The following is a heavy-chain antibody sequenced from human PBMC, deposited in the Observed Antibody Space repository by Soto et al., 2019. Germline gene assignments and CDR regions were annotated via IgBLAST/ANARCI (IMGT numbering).Heavy chain of an antibody. D-gene: IGHD6-19*01. Sequence: SETLSLTCTVSGVSISSYYWSWIRQPPGKGLEWIGYIYYSGSTNYNPSLKSRVTISVDKSKNQFSLKLSSVTAADTAVYYCARIAVAGTYFDYWGQGTLVTVSS. CDR2: IYYSGST. CDR1: GVSISSYY. CDR3: ARIAVAGTYFDY. V-gene: IGHV4-59*12. J-gene: IGHJ4*02.